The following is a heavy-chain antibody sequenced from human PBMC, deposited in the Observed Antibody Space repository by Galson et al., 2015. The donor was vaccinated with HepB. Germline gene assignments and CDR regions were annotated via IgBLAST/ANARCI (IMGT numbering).Heavy chain of an antibody. CDR3: ARVTDYGDYDFDY. V-gene: IGHV1-2*02. D-gene: IGHD4-17*01. CDR2: INPNSGGT. Sequence: CKASGYTFTGYYMHWVRQAPGQGLEWMGWINPNSGGTNYAQKFQGRVTMTRDTSISTAYMELSRLRSDDTAVYYCARVTDYGDYDFDYWGQGTLVTVSS. CDR1: GYTFTGYY. J-gene: IGHJ4*02.